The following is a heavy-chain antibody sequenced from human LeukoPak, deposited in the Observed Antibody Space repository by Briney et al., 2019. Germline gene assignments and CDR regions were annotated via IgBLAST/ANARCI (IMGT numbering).Heavy chain of an antibody. CDR3: ARNSYGSGADY. D-gene: IGHD3-10*01. J-gene: IGHJ4*02. Sequence: SETLSLTCTVSGGSISSSSYYWGWIRQPPGKGLEWIGSIYYSGSTYYNPSLKSRVTISVDTSKNQFSLKLSSVTAADTAVYYCARNSYGSGADYWGQGTLVTVSS. CDR1: GGSISSSSYY. CDR2: IYYSGST. V-gene: IGHV4-39*01.